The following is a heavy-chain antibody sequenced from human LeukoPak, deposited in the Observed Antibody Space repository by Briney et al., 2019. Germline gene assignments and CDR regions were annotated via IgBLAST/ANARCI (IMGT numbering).Heavy chain of an antibody. J-gene: IGHJ4*02. CDR3: AERDAAGLDY. D-gene: IGHD6-13*01. V-gene: IGHV3-30*02. Sequence: SGGSLRLSCAASGFTFSTYGMHWARQAPGKGLEWVALIVYDGGDKYYADSVRGRFTISRDNSKNTLYLQMNSLRAEDTAVYYCAERDAAGLDYWGQGTLVAVSS. CDR1: GFTFSTYG. CDR2: IVYDGGDK.